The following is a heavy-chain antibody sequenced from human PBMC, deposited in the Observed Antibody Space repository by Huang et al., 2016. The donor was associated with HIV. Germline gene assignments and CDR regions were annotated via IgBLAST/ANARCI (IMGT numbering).Heavy chain of an antibody. V-gene: IGHV3-30*18. D-gene: IGHD3-22*01. CDR3: AKGPAFYYDTSGQEYYYYMDV. Sequence: QVHLVESGGGVVQPGRSLRLSFAASGFTFSSYGMHWVRQAPGKGLAWVEVISYDGSNKYYPDPVKGRFTISRDNSKNTLYLQMNSLKLEDTAVDYCAKGPAFYYDTSGQEYYYYMDVWGKGTTVTVSS. CDR1: GFTFSSYG. J-gene: IGHJ6*03. CDR2: ISYDGSNK.